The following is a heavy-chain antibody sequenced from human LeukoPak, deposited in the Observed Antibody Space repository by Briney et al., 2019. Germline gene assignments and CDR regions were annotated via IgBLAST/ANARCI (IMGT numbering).Heavy chain of an antibody. CDR2: IYYSGST. CDR1: VGSISSGGYY. D-gene: IGHD4-17*01. J-gene: IGHJ4*02. CDR3: ASYYGDYVYFDY. Sequence: PSETLSLTCTVSVGSISSGGYYWSWIRQHPGKGLEWIGYIYYSGSTYYNPSLESRVIISVNASKNQFSLKLSSVTAADTAVYYCASYYGDYVYFDYWGQGTLVTVSS. V-gene: IGHV4-31*03.